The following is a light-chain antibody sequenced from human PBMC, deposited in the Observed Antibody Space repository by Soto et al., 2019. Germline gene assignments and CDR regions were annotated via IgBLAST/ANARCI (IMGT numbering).Light chain of an antibody. CDR3: QQYNNWPLT. J-gene: IGKJ4*01. CDR2: GAS. Sequence: EIVMTQSPATLSVSPGERATLSCRASQSVSSNLAWYQQKPGQAPRLLIYGASTRATGIPARFSGSGSGTEFTHTISRRQSADFSVYYCQQYNNWPLTFGGGTKVEIK. V-gene: IGKV3-15*01. CDR1: QSVSSN.